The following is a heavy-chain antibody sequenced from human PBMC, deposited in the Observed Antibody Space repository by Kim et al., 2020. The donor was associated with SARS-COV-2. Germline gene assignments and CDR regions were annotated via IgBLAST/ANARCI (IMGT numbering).Heavy chain of an antibody. D-gene: IGHD6-13*01. Sequence: GGSLRLSCAASGFSITTYGVHWVRQAPGKGLEWVAVIWNDGSKRYYADSVQGRFSISRDISRNTLYLEMNSLRADDTAIYYCARDAGTSLDYWGRGTLVTVSS. CDR2: IWNDGSKR. CDR3: ARDAGTSLDY. V-gene: IGHV3-33*08. J-gene: IGHJ4*02. CDR1: GFSITTYG.